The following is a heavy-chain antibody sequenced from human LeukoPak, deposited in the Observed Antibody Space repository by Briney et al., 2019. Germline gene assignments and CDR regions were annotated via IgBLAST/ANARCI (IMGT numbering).Heavy chain of an antibody. CDR3: ARDYYGDPLDY. CDR2: ISSSSSTK. D-gene: IGHD2-21*01. J-gene: IGHJ4*02. CDR1: GFTFSSYS. V-gene: IGHV3-48*01. Sequence: GGSLRLSCAASGFTFSSYSMNWVRQAPGKWLEWVSYISSSSSTKYYADSVKGRFTIPRDNAKNSLYLQMNSLRAEDTAVYYCARDYYGDPLDYWGQGTLVTVSS.